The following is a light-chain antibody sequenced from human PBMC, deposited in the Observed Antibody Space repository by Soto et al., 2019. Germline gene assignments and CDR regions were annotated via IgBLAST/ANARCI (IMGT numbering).Light chain of an antibody. CDR2: DTS. Sequence: EIELTPSPATLSLSPGERATLSCRASQSVSSSSAWYQQKHGQAPRLLISDTSNRATGIPARFSGSGSGTDFTLTISSLEPEDFAVYYCQQRSDWRITFGQGTRLEIK. J-gene: IGKJ5*01. CDR1: QSVSSS. CDR3: QQRSDWRIT. V-gene: IGKV3-11*01.